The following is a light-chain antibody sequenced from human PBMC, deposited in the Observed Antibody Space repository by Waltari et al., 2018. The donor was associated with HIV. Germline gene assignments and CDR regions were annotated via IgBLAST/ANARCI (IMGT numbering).Light chain of an antibody. CDR3: AAWDDSLSGWV. J-gene: IGLJ3*02. CDR2: RNC. V-gene: IGLV1-47*01. Sequence: QSALTQPPSTSGTPGQTVTTPCSGSSSNIGDNYVSWYQQLPGTAPKTLIYRNCQRPSGVRDRFSGSKSGASASLAVNDLRSEDEAEYHCAAWDDSLSGWVFGGWTNLTVL. CDR1: SSNIGDNY.